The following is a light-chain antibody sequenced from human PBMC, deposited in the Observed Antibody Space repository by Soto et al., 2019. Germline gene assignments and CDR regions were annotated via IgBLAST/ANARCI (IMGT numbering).Light chain of an antibody. Sequence: QSALTQPPSASGSPGQSVTNSCAGTINDVGGYNYVSWYQQHPGKVPQLMIYQVTKRPSGVPDRFSASKSDTTASLTISGLQAGDEGDYYCMSYAGGNRFVFGTGTKVTVL. CDR1: INDVGGYNY. J-gene: IGLJ1*01. CDR2: QVT. V-gene: IGLV2-8*01. CDR3: MSYAGGNRFV.